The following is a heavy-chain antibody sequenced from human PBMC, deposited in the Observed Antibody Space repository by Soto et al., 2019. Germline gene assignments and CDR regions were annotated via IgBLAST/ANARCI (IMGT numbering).Heavy chain of an antibody. V-gene: IGHV1-69*13. CDR3: ASNNPTYYYDSSGYRPPQN. CDR1: GGTFSSYA. D-gene: IGHD3-22*01. Sequence: SVKVSCKASGGTFSSYAISWVRQAPGQGLEWMGGIIPIFGTANYAQKFQGRVTITADESTSTAYMELSSLRSGDTAVYYCASNNPTYYYDSSGYRPPQNWGQGTLVTVS. CDR2: IIPIFGTA. J-gene: IGHJ4*02.